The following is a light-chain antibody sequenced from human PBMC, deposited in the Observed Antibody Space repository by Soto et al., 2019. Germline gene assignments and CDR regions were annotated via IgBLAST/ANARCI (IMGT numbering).Light chain of an antibody. V-gene: IGLV2-14*03. J-gene: IGLJ2*01. CDR3: SSYTAGYTLVL. CDR1: RSDVSASNY. CDR2: DVT. Sequence: QSALTQPASVSGSPGQSITISCTGTRSDVSASNYVSWYQQHPGKAPKLIIYDVTDRPSGVSNRFSGSKSGNTASLAISGLQAEDEADYFCSSYTAGYTLVLFGGGTKVTVL.